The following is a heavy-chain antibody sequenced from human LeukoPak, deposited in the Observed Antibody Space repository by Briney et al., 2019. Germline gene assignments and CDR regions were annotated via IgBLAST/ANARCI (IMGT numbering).Heavy chain of an antibody. J-gene: IGHJ6*02. Sequence: PSETLSLTCTVSGGSISSGGYYWSWIRQHPGKGLEWIGYIYYSGSTYYNPSLKSRVTISVDTSKNQFSLKLSSVTAADTAVYYCARGILPFGGNSGGYYYYGMDVWGQGTTVTVSS. D-gene: IGHD4-23*01. V-gene: IGHV4-31*03. CDR1: GGSISSGGYY. CDR2: IYYSGST. CDR3: ARGILPFGGNSGGYYYYGMDV.